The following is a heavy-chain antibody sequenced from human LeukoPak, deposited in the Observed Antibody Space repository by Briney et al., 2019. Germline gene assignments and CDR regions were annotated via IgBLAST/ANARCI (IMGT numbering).Heavy chain of an antibody. Sequence: SETLSLTCTVSGGSISSYGWSWIRQPAGKGLEWIGRISASGTTRYNPSLKSRVTVSIDTSKNQFSLKLTSVTAADTAVYFCSRGLAAAYDYNWFDPWGQGTLVTVSS. CDR2: ISASGTT. V-gene: IGHV4-4*07. CDR1: GGSISSYG. D-gene: IGHD5-12*01. J-gene: IGHJ5*02. CDR3: SRGLAAAYDYNWFDP.